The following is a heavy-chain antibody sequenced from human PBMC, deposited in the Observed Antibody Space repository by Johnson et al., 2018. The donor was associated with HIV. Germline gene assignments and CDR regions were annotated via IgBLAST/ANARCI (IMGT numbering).Heavy chain of an antibody. J-gene: IGHJ3*02. CDR3: ARALVDDAFDI. CDR2: IKQDGSEK. CDR1: GFTFSTYW. D-gene: IGHD1-26*01. V-gene: IGHV3-7*04. Sequence: VLLVESGGGLVQPGGSLRLSCAASGFTFSTYWMSWVRQAPGKGLEWVANIKQDGSEKYYVDSVKGRFTISRDNSKNTLYLQMNSLRAEDTAVYYCARALVDDAFDIWGQGTMVTVSS.